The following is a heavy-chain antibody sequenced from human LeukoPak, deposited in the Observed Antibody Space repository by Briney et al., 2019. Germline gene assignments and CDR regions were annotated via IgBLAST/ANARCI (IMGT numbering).Heavy chain of an antibody. D-gene: IGHD2-21*01. Sequence: ASVKVSCKVSGYTLTELSMHWVRQAPGKGLEWMGGFDPEDGETIYAQKFQERVTITRDVSTSTAYMELSSLRSEDTAVYYCAAGTRRVKSYYYYYMDVWGKGTTVTISS. J-gene: IGHJ6*03. CDR1: GYTLTELS. V-gene: IGHV1-24*01. CDR2: FDPEDGET. CDR3: AAGTRRVKSYYYYYMDV.